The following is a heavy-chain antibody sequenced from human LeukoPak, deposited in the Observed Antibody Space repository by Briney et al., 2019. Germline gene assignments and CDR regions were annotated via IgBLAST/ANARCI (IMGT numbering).Heavy chain of an antibody. V-gene: IGHV3-23*01. CDR2: ISGSGGST. CDR1: GFTFSSYA. Sequence: GGSLRLSCAASGFTFSSYAMSWVRQAPGKGLEWVSAISGSGGSTYYADSVKGRFTISRDNSKNTLYLQMNSLRAEDTAVYYCAKVLSPSSGWYRPYYFDYWGQGTLVTVSS. D-gene: IGHD6-19*01. J-gene: IGHJ4*02. CDR3: AKVLSPSSGWYRPYYFDY.